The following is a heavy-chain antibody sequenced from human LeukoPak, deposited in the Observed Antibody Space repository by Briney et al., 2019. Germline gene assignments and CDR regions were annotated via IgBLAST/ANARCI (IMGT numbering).Heavy chain of an antibody. CDR1: GFPLSSYQ. J-gene: IGHJ5*02. CDR2: ISSGNNTI. D-gene: IGHD3-10*01. Sequence: PGGSLGLSCAVSGFPLSSYQMNCARQARGKGLEWISYISSGNNTIYYADSVKGRFTISRDNAKSSLYLQMNSLRAEDTAVYYCARAGLMVRGVYNWFDPWGQGTLVTVSS. V-gene: IGHV3-48*01. CDR3: ARAGLMVRGVYNWFDP.